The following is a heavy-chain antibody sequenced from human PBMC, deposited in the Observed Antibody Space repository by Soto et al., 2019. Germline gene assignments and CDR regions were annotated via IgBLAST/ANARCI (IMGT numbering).Heavy chain of an antibody. D-gene: IGHD3-9*01. V-gene: IGHV1-69*02. CDR2: IIPILGIA. CDR1: GGTFSSYT. Sequence: SVNVSCKAPGGTFSSYTISWVRHAPGKGLEWMGRIIPILGIANYAQKFQGRVTITADKSTSTAYMELSSLRSEDTAVYYCARGDLEAILTGYPYYYYYGMDVWGQGTTVTVSS. CDR3: ARGDLEAILTGYPYYYYYGMDV. J-gene: IGHJ6*02.